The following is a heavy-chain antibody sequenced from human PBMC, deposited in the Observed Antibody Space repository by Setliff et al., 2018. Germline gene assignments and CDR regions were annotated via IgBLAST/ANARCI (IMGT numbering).Heavy chain of an antibody. Sequence: ASVKVSCKTSGYAFTDNYIHWVRQAPGQGLEWMGWINPKTGGTNLAQKFQGWVSMTRDTSITTAYMELSRLTSDDMAVYYCARDPWQWLTTFTSAEYFQHWGQGTLVTVSS. V-gene: IGHV1-2*04. J-gene: IGHJ1*01. CDR3: ARDPWQWLTTFTSAEYFQH. D-gene: IGHD6-19*01. CDR2: INPKTGGT. CDR1: GYAFTDNY.